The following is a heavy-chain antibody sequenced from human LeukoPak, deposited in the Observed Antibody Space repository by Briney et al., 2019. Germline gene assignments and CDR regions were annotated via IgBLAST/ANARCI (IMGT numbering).Heavy chain of an antibody. D-gene: IGHD1-26*01. CDR2: IYYSVTT. Sequence: SQTLSLTCTVSGGSISSGGYYWSWIRQHPGTGLEWIGYIYYSVTTYYNPSLKSRVTISVDTSKNQFPLKLSSVTAADTAAYYCASTNLPVVGAGVYDYWGQGTLVTVSS. CDR1: GGSISSGGYY. J-gene: IGHJ4*02. CDR3: ASTNLPVVGAGVYDY. V-gene: IGHV4-31*03.